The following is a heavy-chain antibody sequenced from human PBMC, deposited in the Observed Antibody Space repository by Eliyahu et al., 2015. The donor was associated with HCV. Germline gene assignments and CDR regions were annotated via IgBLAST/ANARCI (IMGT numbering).Heavy chain of an antibody. CDR2: ISSSSSYI. CDR3: ARENPYYYDSSGYFDY. J-gene: IGHJ4*02. V-gene: IGHV3-21*01. Sequence: EVQLVESGGGLVKPGGSLRXSCAASGFTFSXYSMNWVRQAPGKGLEWVSSISSSSSYIYYADSVKGRFTISRDNAKNSLYLQMNSLRAEDTAVYYCARENPYYYDSSGYFDYWGQGTLVTVSS. CDR1: GFTFSXYS. D-gene: IGHD3-22*01.